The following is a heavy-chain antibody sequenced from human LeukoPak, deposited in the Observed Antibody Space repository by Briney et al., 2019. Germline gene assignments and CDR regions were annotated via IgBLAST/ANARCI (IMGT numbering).Heavy chain of an antibody. D-gene: IGHD6-19*01. CDR3: ARDHGREGSGWSDAFDI. J-gene: IGHJ3*02. V-gene: IGHV1-18*01. CDR1: GYTFTSYG. CDR2: ISAYNGNT. Sequence: GASVKVSCKASGYTFTSYGISWVRQAPGQGLEWMGWISAYNGNTNYAQKLQGRVTMTTDTSTSTAYMELRSLRSDDTAVYYCARDHGREGSGWSDAFDIWGQGTMVTVSS.